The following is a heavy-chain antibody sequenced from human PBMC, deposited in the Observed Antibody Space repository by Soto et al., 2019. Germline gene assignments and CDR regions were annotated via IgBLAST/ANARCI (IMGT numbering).Heavy chain of an antibody. V-gene: IGHV3-48*02. Sequence: EVQLVESGGGLVQPGGSLRLSCAASGFTFSSYSMNWVRQAPGKGLEWVSYISSSSSTIYYADSVKGRFTISRDNAKNSLYLQMNSLRDEDTAVYYCAREILIPLKYDYSNSYTDYYYYGMDVWGQGTTVTVSS. CDR3: AREILIPLKYDYSNSYTDYYYYGMDV. J-gene: IGHJ6*02. CDR1: GFTFSSYS. CDR2: ISSSSSTI. D-gene: IGHD4-4*01.